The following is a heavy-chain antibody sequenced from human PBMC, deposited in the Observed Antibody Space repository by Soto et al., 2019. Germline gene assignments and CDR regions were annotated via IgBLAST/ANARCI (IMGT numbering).Heavy chain of an antibody. CDR1: GYTFTSYA. CDR2: INAGNGNT. CDR3: ARGGQAAAGPDYYYYYMDV. V-gene: IGHV1-3*01. J-gene: IGHJ6*03. D-gene: IGHD6-13*01. Sequence: GASVKVSCKASGYTFTSYAMHWVRQAPGQRLEWMGWINAGNGNTKYSQKFQGRVTITRDTSASTAYMELSSLRSEDTAVYYCARGGQAAAGPDYYYYYMDVWGKGTTVTVSS.